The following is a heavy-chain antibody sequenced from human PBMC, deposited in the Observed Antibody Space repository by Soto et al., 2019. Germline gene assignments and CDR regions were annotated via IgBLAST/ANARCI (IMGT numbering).Heavy chain of an antibody. V-gene: IGHV1-69*13. CDR3: ARVRCYDSSGYPYNWFDP. J-gene: IGHJ5*02. CDR1: GGTFSSYA. CDR2: IIPIFGTA. Sequence: SVKVSCKASGGTFSSYAISWVRQAPGQGLEWMGGIIPIFGTANYAQKFQGRVTITADESTSTAYMELSSLRSEDTAVYYCARVRCYDSSGYPYNWFDPWGQGTLVTVSS. D-gene: IGHD3-22*01.